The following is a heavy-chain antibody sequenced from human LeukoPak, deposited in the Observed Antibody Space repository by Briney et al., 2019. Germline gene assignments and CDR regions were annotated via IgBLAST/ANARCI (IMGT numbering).Heavy chain of an antibody. CDR1: GFTVSSNY. CDR2: ISGSGGST. J-gene: IGHJ4*02. V-gene: IGHV3-23*01. Sequence: PGGSLRLSCAASGFTVSSNYMSWVRQAPGKGLEWVSAISGSGGSTYYADSVKGRFTISRDNSKNTLYLQMNSLRAEDTAVYYCAKDGGLRTYDYWGQGTLVTVSS. CDR3: AKDGGLRTYDY. D-gene: IGHD4-17*01.